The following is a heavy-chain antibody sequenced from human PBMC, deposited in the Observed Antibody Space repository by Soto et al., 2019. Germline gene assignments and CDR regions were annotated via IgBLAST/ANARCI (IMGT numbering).Heavy chain of an antibody. V-gene: IGHV4-4*02. J-gene: IGHJ4*02. CDR3: ARSEATVLDY. Sequence: QVQLQESGPGLVKPSGTLSLTCTVSGGSMSSSNWWNWVRPPPGKGLECVGEAHHSGRTNYNPSLKSRVTISVDKSKNHVSLKLTSVTAADTAVYDCARSEATVLDYWGQGTLVTVSS. CDR1: GGSMSSSNW. D-gene: IGHD4-17*01. CDR2: AHHSGRT.